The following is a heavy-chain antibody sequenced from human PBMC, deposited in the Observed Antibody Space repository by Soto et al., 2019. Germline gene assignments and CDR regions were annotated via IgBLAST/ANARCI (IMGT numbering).Heavy chain of an antibody. D-gene: IGHD4-17*01. CDR2: IYYSGST. CDR1: GGSISSGGYY. J-gene: IGHJ5*02. CDR3: ARDGNYGDYSALGWFDP. Sequence: QVQLQESGPGLVKPSQTLSLTCTVSGGSISSGGYYWSWIRQHPGKGLEWIGYIYYSGSTYYNPSLQSRVTISVDTSKNQFSLKLSSVTAADTAVYYGARDGNYGDYSALGWFDPWGQGTLVTVSS. V-gene: IGHV4-31*03.